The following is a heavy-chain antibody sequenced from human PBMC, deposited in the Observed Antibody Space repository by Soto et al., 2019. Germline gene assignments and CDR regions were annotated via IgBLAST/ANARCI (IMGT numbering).Heavy chain of an antibody. CDR2: ISGSGAHT. CDR1: GFTFSSYA. CDR3: AYTPVAPTVD. J-gene: IGHJ4*02. D-gene: IGHD3-16*01. Sequence: EVQLLESGGGLEQPGGSLRLSCAASGFTFSSYAMNWVRQAPGKGLEWVSTISGSGAHTYYADSVKGRFTISRDNSKNMLYLQMNSLRAEDTAVYYCAYTPVAPTVDWGQGTLVTVSS. V-gene: IGHV3-23*01.